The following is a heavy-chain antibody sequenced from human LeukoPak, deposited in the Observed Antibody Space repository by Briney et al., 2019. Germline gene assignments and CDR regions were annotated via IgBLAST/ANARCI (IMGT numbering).Heavy chain of an antibody. J-gene: IGHJ4*02. CDR3: AKDQSHYVWGSYRPFDY. CDR1: RFSFRNYG. CDR2: ISESGDDT. Sequence: GGSLRLSCAASRFSFRNYGMSWVRQPPGKGLEWVSSISESGDDTYYADSVQGRFTISRDNAKNTLYLQMNSLTAEDTATYYCAKDQSHYVWGSYRPFDYWGQGTLVTVSS. D-gene: IGHD3-16*02. V-gene: IGHV3-23*01.